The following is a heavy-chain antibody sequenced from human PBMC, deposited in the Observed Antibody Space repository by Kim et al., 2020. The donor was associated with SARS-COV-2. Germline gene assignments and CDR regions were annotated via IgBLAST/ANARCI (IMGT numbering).Heavy chain of an antibody. V-gene: IGHV1-18*01. J-gene: IGHJ6*02. CDR1: GYTFTSYG. CDR2: ISAYNGNT. D-gene: IGHD2-2*01. Sequence: ASVKVSCKASGYTFTSYGISWVRQAPGQGLEWMGWISAYNGNTNYAQKLQGRVTMTTDTSTSTAYMELRSLRSDDTAVYYCALGSTSYYYYGMDVWGQGTTVTVSS. CDR3: ALGSTSYYYYGMDV.